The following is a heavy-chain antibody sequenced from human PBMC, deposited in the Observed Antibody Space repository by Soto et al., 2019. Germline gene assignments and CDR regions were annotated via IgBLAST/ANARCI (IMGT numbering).Heavy chain of an antibody. V-gene: IGHV4-30-2*01. D-gene: IGHD4-17*01. J-gene: IGHJ4*02. Sequence: QLQLQESGSGLVKPSQTLSLTCAVSGGSISSGGYSWRWIRQPPGKGLEWIGYIYHSGSTYYNPSLKSRVTISLDRSTNQFSLKLSSVTAADTAVYYCASGPIGDYTDGFDYWGQGTLVTVSS. CDR1: GGSISSGGYS. CDR2: IYHSGST. CDR3: ASGPIGDYTDGFDY.